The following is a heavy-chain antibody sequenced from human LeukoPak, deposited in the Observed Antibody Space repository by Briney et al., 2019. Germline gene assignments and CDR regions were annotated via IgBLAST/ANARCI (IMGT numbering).Heavy chain of an antibody. CDR1: GGSISSSSYY. CDR2: IYYSGST. CDR3: ARDLRGWFGELSWFDP. D-gene: IGHD3-10*01. Sequence: SETLSLTCTVSGGSISSSSYYWGWIRQPPGKGLEWIGSIYYSGSTYYNPSLKSRVTISVDTSKNQFSLKLSSVTAADTAVYYCARDLRGWFGELSWFDPWGQGTLVTVSS. V-gene: IGHV4-39*02. J-gene: IGHJ5*02.